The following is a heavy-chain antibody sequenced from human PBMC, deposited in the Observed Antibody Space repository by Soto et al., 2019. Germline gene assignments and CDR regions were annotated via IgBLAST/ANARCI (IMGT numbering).Heavy chain of an antibody. J-gene: IGHJ4*02. CDR1: GYTFTSYG. CDR3: ARDMGGYYFEPNDY. V-gene: IGHV1-18*01. CDR2: ITANNVNA. Sequence: ASVKVSCKTSGYTFTSYGISWVRQAPGQGLEWMGWITANNVNANYAQKFQGRVTMTTDTSTATAYMELRSLRSDDTAVYYCARDMGGYYFEPNDYWGQGTLVTVSS. D-gene: IGHD3-22*01.